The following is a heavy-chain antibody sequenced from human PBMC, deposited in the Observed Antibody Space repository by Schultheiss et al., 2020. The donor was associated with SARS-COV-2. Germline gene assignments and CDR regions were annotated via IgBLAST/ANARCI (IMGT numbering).Heavy chain of an antibody. D-gene: IGHD6-6*01. CDR2: IHYSGST. CDR3: ARDLRGSSSMDV. V-gene: IGHV4-38-2*02. Sequence: SQTLSLTCTVSDNSISTGYYWGWVRQPPGKGLEWIGSIHYSGSTYYNPSLKSRVTISVDTSRRQFSLKLTSVTAADTAVYYCARDLRGSSSMDVWGQGTTVTVSS. J-gene: IGHJ6*02. CDR1: DNSISTGYY.